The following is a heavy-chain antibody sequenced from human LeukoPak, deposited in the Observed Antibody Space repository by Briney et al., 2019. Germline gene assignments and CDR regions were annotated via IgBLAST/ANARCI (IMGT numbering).Heavy chain of an antibody. J-gene: IGHJ5*02. D-gene: IGHD2-2*01. CDR2: INHSGST. V-gene: IGHV4-34*01. CDR1: GGSFSGYY. Sequence: SETLSLTCAVYGGSFSGYYWSWIRQPPGKGLEWIGEINHSGSTNYNPSLKSRVTISVDTFKNQFSLKLSSVTAADTAVYYCARGRVAYDCSSTSCYGWFDPWGQGTLVTVSS. CDR3: ARGRVAYDCSSTSCYGWFDP.